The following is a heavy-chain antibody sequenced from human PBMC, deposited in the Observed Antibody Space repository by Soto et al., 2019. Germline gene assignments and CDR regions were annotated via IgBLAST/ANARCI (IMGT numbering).Heavy chain of an antibody. Sequence: ASVKVSCKASGYTFTSYDINWVRQATGQGLEWMGWMNPNSGNTGYAQKFQGRVTMTRNTSISTADMELSSLRSEDTAVYYCARADLDSYDFWSGYYSDYYGMDVWGQGTTVTVSS. J-gene: IGHJ6*02. CDR2: MNPNSGNT. V-gene: IGHV1-8*01. CDR3: ARADLDSYDFWSGYYSDYYGMDV. CDR1: GYTFTSYD. D-gene: IGHD3-3*01.